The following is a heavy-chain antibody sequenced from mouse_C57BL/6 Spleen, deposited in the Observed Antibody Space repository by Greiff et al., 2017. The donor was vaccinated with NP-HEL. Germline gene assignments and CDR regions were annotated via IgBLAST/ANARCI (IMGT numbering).Heavy chain of an antibody. CDR1: GFSLTSYG. CDR2: IWRGGST. Sequence: QVQLQQSGPGLVQPSPSLSITCTVSGFSLTSYGVHWVRQSPGQGLEWLGVIWRGGSTDYNAAFISSLSISKDNSKIQVFFKMNSLQADDTAIYYCARRKDYYAMDDWGQGTSVTVSS. CDR3: ARRKDYYAMDD. V-gene: IGHV2-2*01. J-gene: IGHJ4*01.